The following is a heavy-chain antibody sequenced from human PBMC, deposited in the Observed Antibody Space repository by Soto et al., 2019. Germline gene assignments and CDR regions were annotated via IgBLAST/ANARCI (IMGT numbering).Heavy chain of an antibody. V-gene: IGHV4-30-4*01. J-gene: IGHJ5*02. Sequence: SETLSLTCTVSGASINSGDYYWTWIRQPPGEGLEWIGYISYSGNTDYSPSLKSRVTISRDTSKNQFSVNLNSVTAADTALYYCVRALGSRFREWPRFDPWGQGILVTISS. CDR1: GASINSGDYY. CDR2: ISYSGNT. D-gene: IGHD3-3*01. CDR3: VRALGSRFREWPRFDP.